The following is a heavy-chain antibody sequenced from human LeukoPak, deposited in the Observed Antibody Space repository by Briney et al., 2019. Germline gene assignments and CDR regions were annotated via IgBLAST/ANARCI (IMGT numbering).Heavy chain of an antibody. Sequence: GGSLRLSCSASGFTFSSYAMSCVPQAPGKGLEWVSAISGSDGSTYYADSVKGRFTISRDNSKNTLYLQMNSLRAEDTAVYYCAKDPLGGLDYWGQGTLVTVSS. CDR1: GFTFSSYA. J-gene: IGHJ4*02. CDR3: AKDPLGGLDY. V-gene: IGHV3-23*01. D-gene: IGHD4-23*01. CDR2: ISGSDGST.